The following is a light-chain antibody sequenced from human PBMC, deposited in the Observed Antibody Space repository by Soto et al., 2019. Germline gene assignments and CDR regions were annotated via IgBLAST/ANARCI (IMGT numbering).Light chain of an antibody. Sequence: DIPMTQSPSTLSASVGDRVTITCRASQSTSSWLAWYQQKPGKAPKLLISKASSLERGVPSRFSGSGSGTEFTLTISSLQPDDFATYYCQQYNSYPGTFGQGTKVEIK. J-gene: IGKJ1*01. CDR2: KAS. CDR3: QQYNSYPGT. V-gene: IGKV1-5*03. CDR1: QSTSSW.